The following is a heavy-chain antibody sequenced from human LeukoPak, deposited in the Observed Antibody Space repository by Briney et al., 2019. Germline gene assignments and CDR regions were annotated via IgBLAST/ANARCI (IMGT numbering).Heavy chain of an antibody. CDR3: ARDIIPSGYSPGAFDI. CDR2: IYHSGST. CDR1: GGSISSSNW. Sequence: SGTLSLTCAVSGGSISSSNWWSWVRQPPGKGLEWIGEIYHSGSTNYNPSLKSRVTISVDKSKNQFSLKLSSVTAADTAVYYCARDIIPSGYSPGAFDIWGQGTMVTVSS. J-gene: IGHJ3*02. V-gene: IGHV4-4*02. D-gene: IGHD5-18*01.